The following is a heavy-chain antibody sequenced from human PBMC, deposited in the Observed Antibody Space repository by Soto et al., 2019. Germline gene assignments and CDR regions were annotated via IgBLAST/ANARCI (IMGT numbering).Heavy chain of an antibody. CDR3: ARYFYESSDYSAWDYGMDV. Sequence: QITLKESGPTLVKPTQTLTLTCTLSGFSLSTSGVGVGWIRQTPEKALEWLALIYWDDDKRYSPSMKSRLTSTKDTSKNQVVLTTTNMDPVDTATYYGARYFYESSDYSAWDYGMDVWGQGTTVTVSS. D-gene: IGHD3-22*01. CDR1: GFSLSTSGVG. CDR2: IYWDDDK. J-gene: IGHJ6*02. V-gene: IGHV2-5*02.